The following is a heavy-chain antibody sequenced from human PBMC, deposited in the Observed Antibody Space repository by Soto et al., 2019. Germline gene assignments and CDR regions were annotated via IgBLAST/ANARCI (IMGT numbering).Heavy chain of an antibody. CDR1: GFTFSSYV. J-gene: IGHJ6*02. CDR2: ISYDGSNK. D-gene: IGHD3-3*01. V-gene: IGHV3-30-3*01. Sequence: QVQLVESGGSVVQPGRSLRLSCAASGFTFSSYVMHWVRQAPGKGLEWGAVISYDGSNKYYADSVKGRFTISRDNSKNTLYLQMNSLRAEDTAVYYCARENVLRFLEWLEADGMDVWGQGTTVTVSS. CDR3: ARENVLRFLEWLEADGMDV.